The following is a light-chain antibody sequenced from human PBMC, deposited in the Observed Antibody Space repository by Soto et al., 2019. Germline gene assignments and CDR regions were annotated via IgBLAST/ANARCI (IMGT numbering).Light chain of an antibody. V-gene: IGKV3-20*01. Sequence: DIVLTQSPVTLSLPPVPEPTLSCMASQSVDSNYLAWYQQKPGQTPRLIIYGASGRADGIPHRFSGSGFGTDFTLTISKVEPEDFAVYYCQQYGTPRSVTFGQGTRLEIK. CDR1: QSVDSNY. CDR3: QQYGTPRSVT. J-gene: IGKJ5*01. CDR2: GAS.